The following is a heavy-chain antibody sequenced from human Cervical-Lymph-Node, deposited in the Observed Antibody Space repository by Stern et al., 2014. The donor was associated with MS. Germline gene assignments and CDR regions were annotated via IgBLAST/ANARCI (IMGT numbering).Heavy chain of an antibody. CDR1: GGSFSGYY. CDR3: ARGSIYSSSSPGAFDI. D-gene: IGHD6-6*01. Sequence: QVQLQQWGAGLLKPSETLSLTCAVYGGSFSGYYWSWIRQPPGKGLEWIGEINHSGSTNYNPSLKSRVTISVDTSKNQFSLKLSSVTAADTAVYYCARGSIYSSSSPGAFDIWGQGTMVTVSS. J-gene: IGHJ3*02. CDR2: INHSGST. V-gene: IGHV4-34*01.